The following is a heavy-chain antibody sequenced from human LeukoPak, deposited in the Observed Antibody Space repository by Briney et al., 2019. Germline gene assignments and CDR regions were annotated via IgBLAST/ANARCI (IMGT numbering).Heavy chain of an antibody. CDR2: ISAYNGNA. J-gene: IGHJ4*02. CDR1: GYTFTGYG. D-gene: IGHD3-16*01. V-gene: IGHV1-18*01. CDR3: AREAYTTGADY. Sequence: SVKVSCKASGYTFTGYGVRWVRQAPGQGLAWIGWISAYNGNANYVQRLQGRVTLTTDTSTTTAYMELRSLTSDDTAVYYCAREAYTTGADYWGQGNLVTVSS.